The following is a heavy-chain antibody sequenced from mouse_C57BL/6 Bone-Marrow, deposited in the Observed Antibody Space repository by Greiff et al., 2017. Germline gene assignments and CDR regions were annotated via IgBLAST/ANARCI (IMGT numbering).Heavy chain of an antibody. CDR3: ARRGSSVNGYFDV. Sequence: VKLQQPGAELVRPGSSVKLSCKASGYTFTSYWMDWVKQRPGQGLEWIGNIYPSDSETHYNQKFKDKATLTVDKSSSTAYMQLSSLTSEDSAVYYCARRGSSVNGYFDVWGTGTTVTVSS. J-gene: IGHJ1*03. V-gene: IGHV1-61*01. CDR2: IYPSDSET. D-gene: IGHD2-2*01. CDR1: GYTFTSYW.